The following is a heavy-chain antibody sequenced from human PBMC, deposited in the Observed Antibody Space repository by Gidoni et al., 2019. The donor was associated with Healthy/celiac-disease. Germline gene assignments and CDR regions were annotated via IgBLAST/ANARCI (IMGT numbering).Heavy chain of an antibody. CDR3: ARDVKTTVNYYGMDV. D-gene: IGHD4-17*01. CDR2: SYYSGST. CDR1: GGSISSGGYY. Sequence: QVQLQESGPGLVKPSQTLSLTCTVSGGSISSGGYYWSWIRQHPGKGLEWIGYSYYSGSTYYNPSLKSRVTISVDTSKNQFSLKLSSVTAADTAVYYCARDVKTTVNYYGMDVWGQGTTVTVSS. J-gene: IGHJ6*02. V-gene: IGHV4-31*03.